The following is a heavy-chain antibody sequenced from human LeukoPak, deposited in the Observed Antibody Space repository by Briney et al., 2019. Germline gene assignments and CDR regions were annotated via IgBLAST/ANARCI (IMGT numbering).Heavy chain of an antibody. V-gene: IGHV4-59*01. CDR2: IYYSGST. D-gene: IGHD6-13*01. CDR3: ARSRSSSWFLFDY. Sequence: SETLSLTCTVSGASISSYYGSWIRQPPGKGLEWIGYIYYSGSTNYNPSLKSRVTISVDTSKNQFSLKLNSVTAADTAVYYCARSRSSSWFLFDYWGQGTLVTVSS. J-gene: IGHJ4*02. CDR1: GASISSYY.